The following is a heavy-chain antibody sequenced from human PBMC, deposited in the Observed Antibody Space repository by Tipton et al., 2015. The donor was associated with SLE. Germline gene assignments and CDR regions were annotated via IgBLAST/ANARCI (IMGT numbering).Heavy chain of an antibody. J-gene: IGHJ3*02. CDR3: AAELLDAFDI. Sequence: SLRLSCAASGFTFSSYGMHWVRQAPGKGLEWVAVISYDGSNKYYADSVKGRFTISRDNSKNTLYLQMNSLRAEDTAVYYCAAELLDAFDIWGQGTMVTVSS. D-gene: IGHD4-23*01. V-gene: IGHV3-30*19. CDR2: ISYDGSNK. CDR1: GFTFSSYG.